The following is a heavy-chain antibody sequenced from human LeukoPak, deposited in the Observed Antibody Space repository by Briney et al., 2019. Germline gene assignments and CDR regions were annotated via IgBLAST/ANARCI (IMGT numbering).Heavy chain of an antibody. D-gene: IGHD3-3*01. V-gene: IGHV3-7*03. CDR2: IKQDGSEK. Sequence: PGGSLRLSCAASGFTFSSYWMSWVRQAPGKGLEWVANIKQDGSEKYYVDSVKGRFTISRDNAKNSLYLQMNSLRAEDTAVYYCAKQREILRFFPPDFDYWGQGTLVTVSS. CDR3: AKQREILRFFPPDFDY. CDR1: GFTFSSYW. J-gene: IGHJ4*02.